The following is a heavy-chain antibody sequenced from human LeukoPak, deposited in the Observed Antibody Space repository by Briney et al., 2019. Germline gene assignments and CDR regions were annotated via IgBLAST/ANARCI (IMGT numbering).Heavy chain of an antibody. J-gene: IGHJ5*02. CDR2: INDSGST. CDR1: GGFFSGYY. Sequence: SETLSLTCAVYGGFFSGYYWSWIRQPPGKGLEWIGEINDSGSTNYNPSLKSRVTISVDTSKNQFSLKLSSVTAADTAVYYCARGLPARRGDVWGSYRYLPEGNWFDPWGQGTLVTVSS. CDR3: ARGLPARRGDVWGSYRYLPEGNWFDP. D-gene: IGHD3-16*02. V-gene: IGHV4-34*01.